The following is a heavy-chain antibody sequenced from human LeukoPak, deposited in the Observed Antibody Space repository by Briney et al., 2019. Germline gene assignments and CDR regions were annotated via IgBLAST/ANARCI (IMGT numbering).Heavy chain of an antibody. CDR1: GFTFTDYY. Sequence: GASVKVSCKASGFTFTDYYMHWVRQAPGQGLGWMGTIDPSGGITTYAQKFQGRVTMTRDMSTSTDYMELSSLRSEDTAIYYCARDNSVGDNAWWFDPWGQGTLVTVSS. CDR3: ARDNSVGDNAWWFDP. D-gene: IGHD1-26*01. J-gene: IGHJ5*02. V-gene: IGHV1-46*01. CDR2: IDPSGGIT.